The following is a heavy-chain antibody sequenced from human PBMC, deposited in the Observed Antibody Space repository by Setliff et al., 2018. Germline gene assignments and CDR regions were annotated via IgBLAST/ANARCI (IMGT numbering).Heavy chain of an antibody. D-gene: IGHD3-9*01. CDR3: AGPFDVGPYPRPIDGLDL. CDR2: INPNSGGR. J-gene: IGHJ3*01. Sequence: SVKVSCKASGYIFRDYYIHWVRQAPGQGLEWMGWINPNSGGREYAEAFQGRVTMTGDTSIRTAFMELSGLTSDDTAVYYCAGPFDVGPYPRPIDGLDLWGQGTRVTVSS. V-gene: IGHV1-2*02. CDR1: GYIFRDYY.